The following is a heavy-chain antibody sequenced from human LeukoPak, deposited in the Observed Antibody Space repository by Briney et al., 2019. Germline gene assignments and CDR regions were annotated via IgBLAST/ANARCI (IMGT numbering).Heavy chain of an antibody. J-gene: IGHJ4*01. D-gene: IGHD4-11*01. CDR1: GFIFSHHG. CDR3: ARDAQRGFDYSNSLKY. V-gene: IGHV3-33*01. Sequence: AGGSLRLSCAASGFIFSHHGMHWVRQAPGKGLEWVAVIWSDGTNRFYVDSVKGRFTISRDNSQGTVFLQMNSLRVNDTAIYYCARDAQRGFDYSNSLKYWGHGTLVTVSS. CDR2: IWSDGTNR.